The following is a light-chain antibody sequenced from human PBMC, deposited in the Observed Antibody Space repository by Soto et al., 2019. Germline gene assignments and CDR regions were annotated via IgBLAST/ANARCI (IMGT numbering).Light chain of an antibody. Sequence: QSVLTQPPSASGSPGQSVTISCTGTSSDVGGYDYVSWYQQLPGKAPKLIIYEINKRPSGIPDRFSGSKSGTSATLGITGLQTGDEADYYCGTWDSSLSSVVFGGGTKVTVL. CDR1: SSDVGGYDY. J-gene: IGLJ2*01. CDR3: GTWDSSLSSVV. CDR2: EIN. V-gene: IGLV1-51*02.